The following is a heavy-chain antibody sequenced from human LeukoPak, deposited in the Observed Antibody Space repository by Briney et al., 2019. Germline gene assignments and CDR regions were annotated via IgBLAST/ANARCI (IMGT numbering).Heavy chain of an antibody. CDR2: ISSRSSYI. D-gene: IGHD1-1*01. Sequence: PGGSLRLSCAASGFTFSSYSMNWVRQAPGKGLEGVSSISSRSSYIYYADSVKGRFTISRDNAKNSLYLQMNSLRAEDTAVYYCATEGYATHYWRQGTLVTVSS. CDR3: ATEGYATHY. V-gene: IGHV3-21*01. J-gene: IGHJ4*02. CDR1: GFTFSSYS.